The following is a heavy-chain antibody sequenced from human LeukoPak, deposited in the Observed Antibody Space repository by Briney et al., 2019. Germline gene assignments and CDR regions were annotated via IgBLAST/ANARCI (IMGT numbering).Heavy chain of an antibody. J-gene: IGHJ3*02. CDR3: ARDRRFLGIEHAFDI. CDR1: GGSISSGSYY. CDR2: IYTSGST. V-gene: IGHV4-61*02. D-gene: IGHD3-3*01. Sequence: PSETPSLTCTVSGGSISSGSYYWSWIRQPAGKGLEWIGRIYTSGSTNYNPSLKSRVTISVDTSKNQFSLKLSSVTAADTAVYYCARDRRFLGIEHAFDIWGQGTMVTVSS.